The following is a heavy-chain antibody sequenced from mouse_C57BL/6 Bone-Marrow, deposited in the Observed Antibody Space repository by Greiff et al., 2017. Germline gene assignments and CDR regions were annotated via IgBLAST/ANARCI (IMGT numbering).Heavy chain of an antibody. CDR3: ARPDYSNYWYFDV. D-gene: IGHD2-5*01. V-gene: IGHV1-55*01. CDR1: GYTFTSYW. Sequence: VQLQQPGAELVKPGASVKMSCKASGYTFTSYWITWVKQRPGQGLEWIGDIYPGSGSTNYNGKFKSKATRTVDTSSSTAYMQLSSLTSKDSAVYYCARPDYSNYWYFDVWGTGTTVTVSS. CDR2: IYPGSGST. J-gene: IGHJ1*03.